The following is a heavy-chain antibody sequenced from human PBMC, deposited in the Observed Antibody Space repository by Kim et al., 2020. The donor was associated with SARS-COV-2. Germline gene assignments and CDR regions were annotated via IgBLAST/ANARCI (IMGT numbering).Heavy chain of an antibody. J-gene: IGHJ4*02. CDR1: GYTFTSYY. CDR3: ARGSPVYYDILTGYYRDY. Sequence: ASVKVSCKASGYTFTSYYMHWVRQAPRQGLEWMGIINPSGGSTSYAQKFQGRVTMTRDTSTSTVYMELSSLRSEDTAVYYCARGSPVYYDILTGYYRDYWGQGTLVTVSS. D-gene: IGHD3-9*01. V-gene: IGHV1-46*01. CDR2: INPSGGST.